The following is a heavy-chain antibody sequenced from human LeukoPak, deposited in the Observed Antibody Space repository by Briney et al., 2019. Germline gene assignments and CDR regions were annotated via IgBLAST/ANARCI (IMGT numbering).Heavy chain of an antibody. V-gene: IGHV3-7*01. CDR1: GFTFRSYW. J-gene: IGHJ6*03. CDR2: IRQDAIEE. CDR3: ARARTLYSGSPAHMDV. D-gene: IGHD6-25*01. Sequence: GGSLRLSCAASGFTFRSYWMSWVRQSPGKGLEWVASIRQDAIEEYYVDSVGGRFTISRDNAKNSLSLQMNSLRAEDTAIYYCARARTLYSGSPAHMDVWGKGTTVTVSS.